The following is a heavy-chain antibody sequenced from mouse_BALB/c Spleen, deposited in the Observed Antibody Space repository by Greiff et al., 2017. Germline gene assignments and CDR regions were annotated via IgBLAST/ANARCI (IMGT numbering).Heavy chain of an antibody. CDR2: IRLKSNNYAT. Sequence: EVKLVESGGGLVQPGGSMKLSCVASGFTFSNYWMNWVRQSPGKGLEWVAEIRLKSNNYATHYAESVKGRFTISRDDSKSSVYLQMNNLRAEDTGIYYCTRGVEFITTSYWYFDVWGAGTTVTVSS. J-gene: IGHJ1*01. V-gene: IGHV6-6*02. D-gene: IGHD1-2*01. CDR1: GFTFSNYW. CDR3: TRGVEFITTSYWYFDV.